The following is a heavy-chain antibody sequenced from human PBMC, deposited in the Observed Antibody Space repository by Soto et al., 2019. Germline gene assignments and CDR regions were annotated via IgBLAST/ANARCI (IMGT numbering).Heavy chain of an antibody. Sequence: QVQLLPSGAEVKKPGASVKVSCKASGYTFSNYGVSWARQAPGQGPEWMGWISGYNGNTIYAQSLQCRVTKPTETSTSTAYMELRSLRSDDTAVYYCARGGSSWSTEYYQRWGHGTLVIVSS. D-gene: IGHD6-13*01. CDR1: GYTFSNYG. CDR3: ARGGSSWSTEYYQR. J-gene: IGHJ1*01. CDR2: ISGYNGNT. V-gene: IGHV1-18*01.